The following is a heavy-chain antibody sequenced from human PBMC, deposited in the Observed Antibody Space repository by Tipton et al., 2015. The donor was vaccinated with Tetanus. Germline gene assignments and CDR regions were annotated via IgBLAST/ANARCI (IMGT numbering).Heavy chain of an antibody. Sequence: SLRLSCAASGFTFSSYAMTWVRQAPGKGLEWVSSVDGSGVITYYAGSVKGRFTISRDNSKNTLYLQMNSLRAEDTAVYYCAKPVPSGSYSPNYFFDYWGQGTLVTVSS. J-gene: IGHJ4*02. CDR1: GFTFSSYA. CDR3: AKPVPSGSYSPNYFFDY. V-gene: IGHV3-23*01. D-gene: IGHD1-26*01. CDR2: VDGSGVIT.